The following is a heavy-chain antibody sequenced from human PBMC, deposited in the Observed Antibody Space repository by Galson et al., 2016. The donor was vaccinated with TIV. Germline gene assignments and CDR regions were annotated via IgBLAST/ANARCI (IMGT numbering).Heavy chain of an antibody. Sequence: LTCSVSGDSISSGDYYWSWIRQPPGKGLEWIGCIHSSGTSDYKASLKSRLSMSLDTSKSHFSLNLNSVTAADTAVFYCARLSTDGRAYSNSPFDYWGQGTLVTVSS. CDR3: ARLSTDGRAYSNSPFDY. CDR1: GDSISSGDYY. CDR2: IHSSGTS. D-gene: IGHD4-11*01. J-gene: IGHJ4*02. V-gene: IGHV4-30-4*01.